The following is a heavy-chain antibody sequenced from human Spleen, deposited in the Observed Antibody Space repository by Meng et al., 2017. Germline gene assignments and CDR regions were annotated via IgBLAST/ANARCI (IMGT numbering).Heavy chain of an antibody. Sequence: QVQLVQSGAEVKKPGASVKVSCKASGYTFTGNGISWVRQAPGQGLEWMGWMNPNSGDTGYAQKFQGRVTMTRNTSITTAYMELSRLRSEDTAVYYCARGKGGSSWNYWGQGTLVTVSS. D-gene: IGHD6-13*01. CDR1: GYTFTGNG. V-gene: IGHV1-8*02. CDR3: ARGKGGSSWNY. J-gene: IGHJ4*02. CDR2: MNPNSGDT.